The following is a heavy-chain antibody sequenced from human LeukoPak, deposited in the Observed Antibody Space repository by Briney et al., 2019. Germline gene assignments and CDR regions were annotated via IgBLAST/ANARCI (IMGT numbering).Heavy chain of an antibody. J-gene: IGHJ5*02. D-gene: IGHD2-15*01. Sequence: ASVKVSCKASGYSFTGYYIHWVRQAPGQGLEWMGWMNPNSGNTGYAQKFQGRVTMTRNTSISTAYMELSSLRSEDTAVYCCARGTMGSGFAPWGQGTLVTVSS. CDR3: ARGTMGSGFAP. CDR2: MNPNSGNT. CDR1: GYSFTGYY. V-gene: IGHV1-8*02.